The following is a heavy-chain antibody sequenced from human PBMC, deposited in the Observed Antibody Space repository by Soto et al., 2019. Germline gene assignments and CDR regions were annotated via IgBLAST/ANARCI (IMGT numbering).Heavy chain of an antibody. CDR1: GGSISSYY. J-gene: IGHJ4*02. CDR2: IYYSGST. Sequence: QVQLQESGPGLVKPSETLSLTCTVSGGSISSYYWSWIRQPPGKGLEWIGYIYYSGSTNYNPSRKSRVPISVDTSKNHCSLKLSSGTAADTAVYYCAGEVVYYFDYWGQGTLVTVSS. D-gene: IGHD2-15*01. CDR3: AGEVVYYFDY. V-gene: IGHV4-59*01.